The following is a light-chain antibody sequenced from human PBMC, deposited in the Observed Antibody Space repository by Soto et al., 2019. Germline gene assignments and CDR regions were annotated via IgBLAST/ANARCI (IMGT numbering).Light chain of an antibody. CDR1: SSKIGNDY. J-gene: IGLJ1*01. CDR3: AAWDDSLSGFYV. V-gene: IGLV1-47*01. CDR2: RNN. Sequence: QSVLTQPPPTSGTPRQRVTLSFSGSSSKIGNDYVYWYQQLPGTAPKLLIYRNNQRPSGVPDRFSGAKSGTSASLAISGLRSEDEADYYCAAWDDSLSGFYVFGTGTKVTVL.